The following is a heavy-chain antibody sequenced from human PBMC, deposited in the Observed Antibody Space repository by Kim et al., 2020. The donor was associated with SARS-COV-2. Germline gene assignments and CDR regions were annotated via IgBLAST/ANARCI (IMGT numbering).Heavy chain of an antibody. CDR1: GGSISSSSYY. CDR2: IYYSGST. Sequence: SETLSLTCTVSGGSISSSSYYWGWIRQPPGKGLEWIGSIYYSGSTYYNPSLKSRVTISVDTSKNQFSLKLSSVTAADTAVYYCARAPLGTMVASGGWFDPWGQGTLVTVSS. CDR3: ARAPLGTMVASGGWFDP. V-gene: IGHV4-39*07. J-gene: IGHJ5*02. D-gene: IGHD3-10*01.